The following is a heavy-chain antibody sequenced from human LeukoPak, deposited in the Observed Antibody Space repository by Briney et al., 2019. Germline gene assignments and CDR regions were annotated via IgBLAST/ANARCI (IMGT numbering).Heavy chain of an antibody. CDR3: ARPLGYCSSTSCYPPHFDY. V-gene: IGHV1-2*02. CDR1: GYTFTGYC. J-gene: IGHJ4*02. CDR2: INPNSGGT. Sequence: ASVKVSCKASGYTFTGYCMHWVRQAPGQGLEWMGWINPNSGGTNYAQKFQGRVTMTRDTSISTAYMELSRLRSDDTAVYYCARPLGYCSSTSCYPPHFDYWGQGTLVTVSS. D-gene: IGHD2-2*01.